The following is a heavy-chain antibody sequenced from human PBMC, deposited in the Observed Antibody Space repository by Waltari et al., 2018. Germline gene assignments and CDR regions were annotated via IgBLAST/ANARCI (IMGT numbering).Heavy chain of an antibody. D-gene: IGHD3-3*01. J-gene: IGHJ4*02. CDR3: ARHGTRITMTSSFHY. CDR1: GYSISIGSY. Sequence: QVQLQESGPGLVKLSETLSLTCVVSGYSISIGSYWGWIRQPAGKGLERLGSIYHSGSPYYNPSLKSRVTMSIDTSRNQFSLKLTSVTAADTAVYYCARHGTRITMTSSFHYWGQGTLVTVSS. V-gene: IGHV4-38-2*01. CDR2: IYHSGSP.